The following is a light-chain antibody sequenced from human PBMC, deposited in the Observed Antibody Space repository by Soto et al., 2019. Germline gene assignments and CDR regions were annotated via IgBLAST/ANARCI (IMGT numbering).Light chain of an antibody. V-gene: IGLV2-11*01. CDR3: CSYAGSSSFRVL. CDR2: DVT. J-gene: IGLJ2*01. Sequence: QSALTQPRSVSGSPGQSVTISCTGTNSDVGTYNYVSWYQQHPGKAPKLIIYDVTKRPSGGPDRFSGSKSDNTASLIISGLQAADEAEYYCCCCSYAGSSSFRVLFGGGTKVTVL. CDR1: NSDVGTYNY.